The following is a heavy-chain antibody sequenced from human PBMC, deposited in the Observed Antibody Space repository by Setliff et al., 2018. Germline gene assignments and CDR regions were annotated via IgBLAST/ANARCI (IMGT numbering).Heavy chain of an antibody. CDR2: IYYSGST. D-gene: IGHD1-20*01. CDR3: ARYNSAAGSFDP. Sequence: PSETLSLTCTVSGDSISSYYWSWIRQPPGKGLEWIGYIYYSGSTYYNPTLRSRVTMSVDTSKNQFSLMLTSVTAADTAMYYCARYNSAAGSFDPWGRGTLVTVSS. V-gene: IGHV4-59*08. CDR1: GDSISSYY. J-gene: IGHJ5*02.